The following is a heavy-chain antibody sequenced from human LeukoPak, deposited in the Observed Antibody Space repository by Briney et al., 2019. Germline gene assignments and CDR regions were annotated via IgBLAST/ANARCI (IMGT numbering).Heavy chain of an antibody. D-gene: IGHD3-22*01. CDR3: ARDDYYDSSGYYSDAFDI. CDR1: GYTFTGYY. CDR2: INPNSGGT. J-gene: IGHJ3*02. V-gene: IGHV1-2*02. Sequence: ASVKVPCKASGYTFTGYYMHWVRQAPGQGLEWMGWINPNSGGTNYAQKFQGRVTMTRDTSISTVYMELSRLRSDDTAVYYCARDDYYDSSGYYSDAFDIWGQGTMVTVSS.